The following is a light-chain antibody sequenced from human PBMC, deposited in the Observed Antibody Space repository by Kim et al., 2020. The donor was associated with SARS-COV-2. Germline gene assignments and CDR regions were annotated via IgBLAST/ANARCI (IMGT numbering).Light chain of an antibody. J-gene: IGLJ1*01. CDR1: KLGDKY. Sequence: SVSPGQTASLSCFGDKLGDKYVCWYKQKPGQSPVLVISQDTKRPSGIPERFSGSNSGNAATLTISGTQPMDEADYYCQTWDSRNYVFGTGTKVTVL. CDR2: QDT. CDR3: QTWDSRNYV. V-gene: IGLV3-1*01.